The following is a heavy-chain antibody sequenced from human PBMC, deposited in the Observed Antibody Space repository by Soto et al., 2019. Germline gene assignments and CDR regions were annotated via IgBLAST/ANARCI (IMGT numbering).Heavy chain of an antibody. CDR1: GFTFNSYT. J-gene: IGHJ4*01. CDR3: AKARCSGNSCYVPDY. D-gene: IGHD2-15*01. V-gene: IGHV3-23*01. Sequence: EVQLLESGGGLVQPGGSLRLSCAASGFTFNSYTMAWVRQAPGKGLEWVSSISGSGGSPSYADSVQGRFTISRDNSRNTLSPQMNSLRAEDTATYYCAKARCSGNSCYVPDYWGHGSLVTVSS. CDR2: ISGSGGSP.